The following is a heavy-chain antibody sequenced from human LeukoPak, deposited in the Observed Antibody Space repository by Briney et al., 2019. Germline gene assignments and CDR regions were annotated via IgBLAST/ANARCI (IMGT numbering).Heavy chain of an antibody. V-gene: IGHV4-39*07. CDR3: ARDSDWFDP. D-gene: IGHD1-26*01. CDR1: GGSISSTTYY. J-gene: IGHJ5*02. Sequence: KASETLSLTCTVSGGSISSTTYYWGWIRQPPGKGLEWIGSIYYSGSTYYNPSLKSRVTISVDTSKNQFSLKLNSVTAADTAVYYCARDSDWFDPWGQGTLVTVSS. CDR2: IYYSGST.